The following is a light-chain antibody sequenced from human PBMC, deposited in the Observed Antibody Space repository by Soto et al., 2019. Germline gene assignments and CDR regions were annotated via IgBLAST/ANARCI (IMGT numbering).Light chain of an antibody. J-gene: IGKJ1*01. CDR1: QSISRW. CDR2: DAS. V-gene: IGKV1-5*01. CDR3: QQYTSYWT. Sequence: DIQITHSASTLTSPXXHKXXITXRASQSISRWLAWYQQKPGKAPKLLIYDASSLESGVPSRFSGSGSGTEFTLTINSLQPDDFATYYCQQYTSYWTFGQGTKVDIK.